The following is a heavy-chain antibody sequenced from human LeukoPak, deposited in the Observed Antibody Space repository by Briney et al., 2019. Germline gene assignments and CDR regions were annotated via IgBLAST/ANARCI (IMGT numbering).Heavy chain of an antibody. J-gene: IGHJ4*02. CDR3: ARGGYDHYDSSGYYYFDY. CDR2: INAGNGNT. CDR1: GYTFTSYA. D-gene: IGHD3-22*01. Sequence: ASVKVSCKASGYTFTSYAMHWVRQAPGQRLEWMGWINAGNGNTKYSQKFQGRVTITRDTSASTAYMELSSLRSEDTAVYYCARGGYDHYDSSGYYYFDYWGQGTLVTVSS. V-gene: IGHV1-3*01.